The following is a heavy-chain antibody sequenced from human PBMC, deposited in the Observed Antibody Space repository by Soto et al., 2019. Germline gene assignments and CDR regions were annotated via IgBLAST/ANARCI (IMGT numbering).Heavy chain of an antibody. J-gene: IGHJ5*02. D-gene: IGHD3-16*01. V-gene: IGHV3-23*01. CDR1: GFTFTSYA. CDR3: VKYTVTEDLGES. CDR2: VGRAGTYT. Sequence: EVQLLESGGDVVRPGGPLRPSGAASGFTFTSYAMGWVRQAPGKGLVWVAGVGRAGTYTFYADSVRGRFSISRDNSRDTVDLYMNALRGDDTAVYFCVKYTVTEDLGESWGQGTLVSVSS.